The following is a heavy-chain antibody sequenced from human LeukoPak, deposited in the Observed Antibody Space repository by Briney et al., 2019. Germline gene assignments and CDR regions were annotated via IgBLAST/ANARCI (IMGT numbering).Heavy chain of an antibody. D-gene: IGHD5-24*01. J-gene: IGHJ4*02. CDR3: ARGGSRWLQFTTFDY. CDR2: IYTSGSS. CDR1: GGSISSSSYY. V-gene: IGHV4-61*02. Sequence: SETLSLTCTVSGGSISSSSYYWTWIRQPAGKGLELIGRIYTSGSSSYNPSLKSRVTISVDTSKNQFSLKLSSVTAADTAVYYCARGGSRWLQFTTFDYWGQGTLVTVSS.